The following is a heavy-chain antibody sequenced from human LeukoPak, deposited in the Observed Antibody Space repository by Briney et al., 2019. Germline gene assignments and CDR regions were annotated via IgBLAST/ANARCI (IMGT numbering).Heavy chain of an antibody. V-gene: IGHV3-30*18. CDR1: GFTFSSYG. Sequence: GGSLRLSCAASGFTFSSYGMHWVRQAPGKGLEWVAVISYDGSNKYYADSVKGRFTISRDNSKYTLYLQMNSLRAEDTAVYYCAKDLRRWELLLDYWGQGTLVTVSS. CDR3: AKDLRRWELLLDY. D-gene: IGHD1-26*01. CDR2: ISYDGSNK. J-gene: IGHJ4*02.